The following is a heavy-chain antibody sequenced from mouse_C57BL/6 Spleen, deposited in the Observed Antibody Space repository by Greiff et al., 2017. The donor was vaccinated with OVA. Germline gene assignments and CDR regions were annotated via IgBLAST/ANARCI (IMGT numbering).Heavy chain of an antibody. CDR2: IRLKSDNYAT. CDR3: TAAYYAMDY. CDR1: GFTFSNYW. Sequence: EVMLVESGGGLVQPGGSMKLSCVASGFTFSNYWMNWVRQSPEKGLEWVAQIRLKSDNYATHYAESVKGRFTISRDDSKSSVYLQMNNLRAEDTGIYYCTAAYYAMDYWGQGTSVTVSS. V-gene: IGHV6-3*01. J-gene: IGHJ4*01.